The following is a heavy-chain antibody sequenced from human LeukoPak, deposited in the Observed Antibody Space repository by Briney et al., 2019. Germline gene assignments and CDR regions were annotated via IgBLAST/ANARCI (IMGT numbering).Heavy chain of an antibody. D-gene: IGHD2-21*01. J-gene: IGHJ4*02. CDR3: ARDDCGDTCYPGGY. V-gene: IGHV1-3*01. CDR2: INAGNGGT. CDR1: GYTFSRYV. Sequence: ASVKVSCKASGYTFSRYVVHWVRQAPAPRPEWMGWINAGNGGTKYLQNFQGRDTITWDRSANTAYMELSSLTSEDTALYYCARDDCGDTCYPGGYWGQGALVTVSS.